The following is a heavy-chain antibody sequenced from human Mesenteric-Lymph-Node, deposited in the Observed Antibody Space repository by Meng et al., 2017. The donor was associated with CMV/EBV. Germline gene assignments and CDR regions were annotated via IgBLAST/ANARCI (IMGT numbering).Heavy chain of an antibody. D-gene: IGHD2-2*01. Sequence: SETLSLTCTVSGYSISNGYFWGWIRQPPGKGPEWVGCIYHRGSTYYNPSLKSRVTISLDTSKNQFSLKLGSVTAADTAVYYCARVTYCSSSRCYPGNYNYYGMDVWGQGTTVTVSS. V-gene: IGHV4-38-2*02. CDR1: GYSISNGYF. CDR3: ARVTYCSSSRCYPGNYNYYGMDV. J-gene: IGHJ6*02. CDR2: IYHRGST.